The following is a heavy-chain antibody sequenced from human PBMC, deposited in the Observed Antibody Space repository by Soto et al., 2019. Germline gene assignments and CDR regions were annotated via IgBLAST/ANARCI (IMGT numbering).Heavy chain of an antibody. D-gene: IGHD4-17*01. CDR1: GFTFTNAW. CDR2: IKSKTDGGTT. V-gene: IGHV3-15*01. Sequence: PGGSLRLSCAASGFTFTNAWMSWVRQAPGKGLEWVDRIKSKTDGGTTDYAAPVKGRFTISRDDSKNTLYLQMNSLKTEDTAVYYCTTARGTYGAEYFQHWGQGTLVTVSS. J-gene: IGHJ1*01. CDR3: TTARGTYGAEYFQH.